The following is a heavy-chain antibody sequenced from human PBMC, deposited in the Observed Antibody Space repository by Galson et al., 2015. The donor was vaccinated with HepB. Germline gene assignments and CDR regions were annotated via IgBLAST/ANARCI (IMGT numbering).Heavy chain of an antibody. CDR2: ISAKNGNT. CDR1: GYTFSTYG. V-gene: IGHV1-18*01. Sequence: SVKVSCKASGYTFSTYGISWVRQAPGQGLEWMGWISAKNGNTRYAQKLQDRVTMTTDTSTSTAYKELRSLRSDDTAMYYCARESMPGPWGDYWGQGTLVTVSS. CDR3: ARESMPGPWGDY. D-gene: IGHD7-27*01. J-gene: IGHJ4*02.